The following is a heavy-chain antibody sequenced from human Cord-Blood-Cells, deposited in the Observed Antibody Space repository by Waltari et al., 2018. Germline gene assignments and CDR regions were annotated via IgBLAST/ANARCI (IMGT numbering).Heavy chain of an antibody. Sequence: QVQLQESGPGLVKPSQTLSLTCTVSGGSISSGSYYWSWIRQPAGKGLEWIGYIYTSGSTNYNPSVKSRVTISVDTSKNQFSLKLSSVAAADTAVYYCARGTDSSFDYWGQGTLVTVSS. CDR3: ARGTDSSFDY. CDR1: GGSISSGSYY. CDR2: IYTSGST. J-gene: IGHJ4*02. D-gene: IGHD6-13*01. V-gene: IGHV4-61*09.